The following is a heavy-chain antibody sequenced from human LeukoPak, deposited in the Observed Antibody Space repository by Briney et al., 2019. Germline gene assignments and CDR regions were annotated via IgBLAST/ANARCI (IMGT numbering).Heavy chain of an antibody. CDR3: ARGRGSYRWLRLSYFDY. CDR2: INHSGST. V-gene: IGHV4-34*01. CDR1: GGSFSGYY. Sequence: SETLSLTCAVYGGSFSGYYWSWIRQPPGKGLEWIGEINHSGSTNYNPSLKSRVTISVDTSKNQFSLKLSSVTAADTAVYYCARGRGSYRWLRLSYFDYWGQRTLVTVSS. J-gene: IGHJ4*02. D-gene: IGHD5-24*01.